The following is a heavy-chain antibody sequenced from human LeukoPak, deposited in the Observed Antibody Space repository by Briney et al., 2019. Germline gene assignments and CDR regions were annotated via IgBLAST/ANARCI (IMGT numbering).Heavy chain of an antibody. CDR1: GFTFSSYA. CDR3: AKGGPYSSVVIIDY. V-gene: IGHV3-23*01. D-gene: IGHD3-22*01. J-gene: IGHJ4*02. CDR2: ISGGGGST. Sequence: GGSLRLSCAAAGFTFSSYAMSWVRQAPGKGLEWVSAISGGGGSTYYADSVKGRFTISRDNSKNTLYLQMNSLRAEDTAVYYCAKGGPYSSVVIIDYWGQGTLVTVSS.